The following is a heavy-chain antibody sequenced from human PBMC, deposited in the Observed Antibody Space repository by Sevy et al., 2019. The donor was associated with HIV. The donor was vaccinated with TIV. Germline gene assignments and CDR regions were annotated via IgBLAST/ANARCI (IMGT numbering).Heavy chain of an antibody. CDR2: INPSGGST. CDR1: GYTFTSYY. Sequence: ASVKVSCKASGYTFTSYYMHWVRQAPGQGLEWMGIINPSGGSTSYAQKFQGRVTMTRDTSTSTVYMELSSLRSEDTAVYYFARKGWGTAMVYGMDVWGQGTTVTVSS. V-gene: IGHV1-46*01. D-gene: IGHD5-18*01. J-gene: IGHJ6*02. CDR3: ARKGWGTAMVYGMDV.